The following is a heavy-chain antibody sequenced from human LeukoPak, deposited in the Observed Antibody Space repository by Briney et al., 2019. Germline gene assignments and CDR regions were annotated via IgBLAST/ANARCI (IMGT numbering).Heavy chain of an antibody. Sequence: SETLSLTCAVSGGSLSGYYWTWIRQPPGKGPEWIGSFDYSGSTYYNPSLKSRVTISLDTSKSQFSLKVSSVTAADTAVYYCVRGYYSGGSCYHFDYWGQGTLVTVSS. CDR3: VRGYYSGGSCYHFDY. D-gene: IGHD2-15*01. V-gene: IGHV4-34*01. CDR2: FDYSGST. CDR1: GGSLSGYY. J-gene: IGHJ4*02.